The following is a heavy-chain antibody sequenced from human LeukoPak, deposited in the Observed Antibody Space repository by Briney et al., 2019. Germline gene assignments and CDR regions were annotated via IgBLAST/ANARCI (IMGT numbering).Heavy chain of an antibody. CDR2: IKQDGSQR. J-gene: IGHJ4*02. CDR3: ARPRAYEIFDY. CDR1: GFTFTDYW. V-gene: IGHV3-7*01. D-gene: IGHD5-12*01. Sequence: GGSLRLSCAASGFTFTDYWMTWVRQAPGKGLEWVADIKQDGSQRLYVDSVKGRFTISRDNAQNSLFLQMNSLRPEDTAVYYCARPRAYEIFDYWGQGTLVTVSS.